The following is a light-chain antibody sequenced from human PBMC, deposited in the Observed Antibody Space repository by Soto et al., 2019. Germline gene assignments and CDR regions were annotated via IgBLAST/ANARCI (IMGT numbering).Light chain of an antibody. J-gene: IGKJ2*01. CDR3: QQYGSSPYT. CDR2: GAS. V-gene: IGKV3-20*01. Sequence: EIVLTQSPGTLSLSPGERATLYCRASQSVSSSYLAWYQQKPGQAPRLLIYGASSRATGIPDRFSGSGSGTDCTLTISRLEPADFAVYYCQQYGSSPYTFGQGNKLEIK. CDR1: QSVSSSY.